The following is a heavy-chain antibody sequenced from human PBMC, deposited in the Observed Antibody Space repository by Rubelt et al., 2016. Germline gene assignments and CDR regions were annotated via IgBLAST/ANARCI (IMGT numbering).Heavy chain of an antibody. D-gene: IGHD4-17*01. J-gene: IGHJ4*02. V-gene: IGHV3-72*01. CDR2: SRNKANSYTT. Sequence: EVQLVESGGGLVKPGGSLRLSCAASGFTFSGFRMTWVRQAPGKGLEWVGRSRNKANSYTTEYAASVKGRFTISRDDSKNSLYLKKNSLKSEDTAVYYCARVRRDPTVSDYWGQGTLVTVSS. CDR3: ARVRRDPTVSDY. CDR1: GFTFSGFR.